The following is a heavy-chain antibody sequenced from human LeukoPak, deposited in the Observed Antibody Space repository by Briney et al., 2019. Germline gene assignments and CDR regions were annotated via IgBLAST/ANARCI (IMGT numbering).Heavy chain of an antibody. CDR3: AREFWSGYRILDPFDI. CDR2: ISGTGGST. Sequence: GGSLRLSCAASGFTFSTYAMSWVRQAPGEGLEWVSGISGTGGSTYYTDSVKGRFTISRDNAKNSLYLQMTSLRDEDTAVYYCAREFWSGYRILDPFDIWGQGTMVTVSS. J-gene: IGHJ3*02. V-gene: IGHV3-23*01. D-gene: IGHD3-3*01. CDR1: GFTFSTYA.